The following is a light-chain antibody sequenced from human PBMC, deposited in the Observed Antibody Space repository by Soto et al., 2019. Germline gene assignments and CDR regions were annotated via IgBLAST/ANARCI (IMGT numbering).Light chain of an antibody. CDR2: GAS. J-gene: IGKJ1*01. CDR3: QQYNNYPRA. V-gene: IGKV3-15*01. CDR1: QSVSSD. Sequence: EIVMTQSPATLSVSPGERATLSCRASQSVSSDLAWYQQKPGQAPRLLIYGASTRATGIPARFSGSVSGTEFTLTISSLQSEDFAVYYCQQYNNYPRAFGQGTKVEVK.